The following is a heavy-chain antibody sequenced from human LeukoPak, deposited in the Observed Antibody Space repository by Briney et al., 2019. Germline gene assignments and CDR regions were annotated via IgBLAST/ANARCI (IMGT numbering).Heavy chain of an antibody. V-gene: IGHV3-20*04. CDR1: GFRFDDYG. D-gene: IGHD6-19*01. J-gene: IGHJ4*02. CDR3: ARGGSTGWYSFDY. CDR2: INWNGGST. Sequence: GWSLRLSCVASGFRFDDYGMSWVRQGPGKGLEGVSGINWNGGSTGYADSVKGRFTISRDNAKNSLYLRMNSLRAEDTALYYCARGGSTGWYSFDYWGQGTLVTVSS.